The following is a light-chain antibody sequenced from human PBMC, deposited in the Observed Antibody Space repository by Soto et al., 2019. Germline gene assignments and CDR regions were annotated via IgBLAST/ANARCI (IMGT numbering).Light chain of an antibody. J-gene: IGLJ2*01. CDR3: CTFAGGITLV. Sequence: QSALTQPASVSGSPGQWITISCTGSSGDIGSNNLVSWYQQHPGKAPNLIIYEGTKRPSGVSNRFSGSRSGNTASLTIYGLQAEDEADYYCCTFAGGITLVFGGGTKLTVL. V-gene: IGLV2-23*01. CDR1: SGDIGSNNL. CDR2: EGT.